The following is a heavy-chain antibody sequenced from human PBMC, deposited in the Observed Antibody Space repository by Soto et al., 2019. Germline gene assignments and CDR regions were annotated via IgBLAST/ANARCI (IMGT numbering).Heavy chain of an antibody. CDR3: ARNSRIQLWGYYYYGMDV. D-gene: IGHD5-18*01. CDR1: GFTFSSYE. CDR2: ISSSGSTI. V-gene: IGHV3-48*03. J-gene: IGHJ6*02. Sequence: AGGSLRLSCAASGFTFSSYEMNWVRQAPGKGLEWVSYISSSGSTIYYADSVKGRFTISRDNAKNSLYLQMNSLRAEDTAVYYCARNSRIQLWGYYYYGMDVWGQGTTVTVSS.